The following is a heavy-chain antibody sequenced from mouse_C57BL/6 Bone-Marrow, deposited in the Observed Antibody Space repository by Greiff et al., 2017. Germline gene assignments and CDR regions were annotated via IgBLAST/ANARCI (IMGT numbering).Heavy chain of an antibody. J-gene: IGHJ1*03. CDR1: GYTFTDYY. CDR2: INPYNGGT. V-gene: IGHV1-19*01. D-gene: IGHD2-3*01. Sequence: QLQQSGPVLVKPGASVKMSCKASGYTFTDYYMNWVKQSHGKSIEWIGVINPYNGGTSYNQKFKGKATLTVDKSSSTAYMELNSLTSEDSAVYYCARRWLLRWYFDVWGTGTTVTVSS. CDR3: ARRWLLRWYFDV.